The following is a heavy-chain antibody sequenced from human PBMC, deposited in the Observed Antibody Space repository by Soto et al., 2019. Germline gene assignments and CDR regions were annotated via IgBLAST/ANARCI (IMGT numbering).Heavy chain of an antibody. CDR3: AMEYCSSTSCYRDY. CDR1: GGTFSSYT. J-gene: IGHJ4*02. V-gene: IGHV1-69*02. D-gene: IGHD2-2*02. CDR2: IIPILGIA. Sequence: QVQLVQSGAEVKKPGSSVKVSCKASGGTFSSYTISWVRQAPGQGLEWMGRIIPILGIANYAKKFQSIVTITADKSKSTAYMELSSLRSEATAVYYCAMEYCSSTSCYRDYWGQRSLVTVTS.